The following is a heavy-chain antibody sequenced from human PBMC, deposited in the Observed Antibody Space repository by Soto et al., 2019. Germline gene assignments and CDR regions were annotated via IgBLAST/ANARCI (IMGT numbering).Heavy chain of an antibody. CDR3: AKLQSWRALDY. Sequence: EVLLLESGGGLVQPGGSLRLSCAASGFTFSNYDMGWVRQAPGQGLELVSFISGSGSGPYYADSVKGLFTIARDNAENTLYLQMTSLRVEDTAVYYCAKLQSWRALDYWGQGTLVTVSS. V-gene: IGHV3-23*01. J-gene: IGHJ4*02. CDR2: ISGSGSGP. CDR1: GFTFSNYD. D-gene: IGHD6-13*01.